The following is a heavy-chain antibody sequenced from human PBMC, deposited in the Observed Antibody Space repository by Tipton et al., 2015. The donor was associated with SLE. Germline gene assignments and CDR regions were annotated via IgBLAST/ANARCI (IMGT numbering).Heavy chain of an antibody. Sequence: TLSLTCTVSGGSISSGGYYWSWIRQHPGKGLEWIGYIYYSGSTYYNPSLKSRVTISVDTSKNQFSLKLSSVTAADTAVYYCARSKAVAADGFDYWGQGTLVTASS. D-gene: IGHD6-19*01. J-gene: IGHJ4*02. CDR2: IYYSGST. CDR1: GGSISSGGYY. CDR3: ARSKAVAADGFDY. V-gene: IGHV4-31*03.